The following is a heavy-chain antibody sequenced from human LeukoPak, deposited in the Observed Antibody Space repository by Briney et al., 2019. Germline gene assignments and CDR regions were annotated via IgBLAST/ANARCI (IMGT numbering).Heavy chain of an antibody. Sequence: PSETLSLTCTVSGGSISSYYWSWIRQPPGKGLEWIGYIYYSGSTNYNPSLKSRVTISVDTSKNQFSLKLSSVTAADTAVYYCARVERWLQQRGWFDPWGQGTLVTVSS. V-gene: IGHV4-59*12. CDR3: ARVERWLQQRGWFDP. CDR2: IYYSGST. CDR1: GGSISSYY. J-gene: IGHJ5*02. D-gene: IGHD5-24*01.